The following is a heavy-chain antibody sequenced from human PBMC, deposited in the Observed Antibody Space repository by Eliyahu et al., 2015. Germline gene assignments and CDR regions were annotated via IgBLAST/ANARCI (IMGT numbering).Heavy chain of an antibody. CDR1: GYXFTXXW. CDR2: IYPGDSDT. D-gene: IGHD6-25*01. CDR3: ARLYRVKSGSRGWFDP. J-gene: IGHJ5*02. V-gene: IGHV5-51*01. Sequence: EVXLVQXGAEVKKPGEPLKISCKGSGYXFTXXWIGWVRQXPGKGLXWXGIIYPGDSDTRYSPSFQGQVTISADKSISTAYLQWSSLKASDTAMYYCARLYRVKSGSRGWFDPWGQGTLVTVSS.